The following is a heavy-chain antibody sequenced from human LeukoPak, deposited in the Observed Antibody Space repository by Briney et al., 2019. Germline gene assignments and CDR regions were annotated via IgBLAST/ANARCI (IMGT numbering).Heavy chain of an antibody. D-gene: IGHD2-2*02. J-gene: IGHJ4*02. Sequence: SVKVSCKASGGTFSSYAISWVRQAPGQGLEWMGGIIPIFGTANYAQKFQGRVTITADESTSTAYMELSSLRSEDTAVYYCARVQEYCSSTSCYSPLDYWGQGTLVTVSS. CDR2: IIPIFGTA. CDR1: GGTFSSYA. V-gene: IGHV1-69*13. CDR3: ARVQEYCSSTSCYSPLDY.